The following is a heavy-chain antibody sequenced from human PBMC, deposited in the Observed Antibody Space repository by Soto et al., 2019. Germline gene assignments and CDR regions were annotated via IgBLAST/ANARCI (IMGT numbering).Heavy chain of an antibody. Sequence: EVQLLESGGGLVQPGGSLRLSCAASGFTFSSYAMSWVRQAPGKGLEWVSAISGSGGSTYYADSVKGRFTISRDNSKNTLDLQMNSLRAEDTAVYYCAKTRPPTVTSYNWFDPWGQGTLVTVSS. J-gene: IGHJ5*02. D-gene: IGHD4-17*01. CDR3: AKTRPPTVTSYNWFDP. CDR2: ISGSGGST. CDR1: GFTFSSYA. V-gene: IGHV3-23*01.